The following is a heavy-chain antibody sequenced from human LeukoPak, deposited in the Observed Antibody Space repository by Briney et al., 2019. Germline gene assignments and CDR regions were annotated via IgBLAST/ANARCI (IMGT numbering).Heavy chain of an antibody. CDR1: GGSISSSSYY. CDR2: IYYSGST. J-gene: IGHJ4*02. Sequence: SETLSLTCTVSGGSISSSSYYWGWIRQPPGKGLEWIGSIYYSGSTYYNPSLKSRVTISVDTSKNQFSLKLSSVTAADTAVYYCARDPGGWPGSRGYFDYWGQGTLVTVSS. V-gene: IGHV4-39*07. D-gene: IGHD6-19*01. CDR3: ARDPGGWPGSRGYFDY.